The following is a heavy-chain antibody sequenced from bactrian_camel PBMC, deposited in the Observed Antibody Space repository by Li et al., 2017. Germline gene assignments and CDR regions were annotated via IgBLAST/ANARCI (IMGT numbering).Heavy chain of an antibody. J-gene: IGHJ4*01. D-gene: IGHD6*01. Sequence: HVQLVESGGGSVQAGGSLRLSCVWSPRAYGTWCMYWFRQVQGKKREGVAGIGSDGNTKYADSVEGRFTITRDNDLKTLYLQMNSLEPEDTAMYYCAADYRCEVVDGVSLVRHFRYAGQGTQVTVS. V-gene: IGHV3S55*01. CDR2: IGSDGNT. CDR1: PRAYGTWC.